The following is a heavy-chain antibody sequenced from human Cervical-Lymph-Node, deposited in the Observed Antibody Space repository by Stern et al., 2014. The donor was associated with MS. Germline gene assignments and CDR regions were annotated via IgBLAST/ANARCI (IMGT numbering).Heavy chain of an antibody. D-gene: IGHD3-10*01. V-gene: IGHV1-69*01. J-gene: IGHJ5*02. CDR3: ARERSIHYPAFAP. Sequence: VQLVPSGAEVKKPGSSVRVSCKASGGSFKSYAFNWLRQAPGQGLDWMGDIVPMFAKANYAQKFQGRVTVTADEATNTVYMELSFLTSEDTAVYYCARERSIHYPAFAPWGQGTLVTVSS. CDR2: IVPMFAKA. CDR1: GGSFKSYA.